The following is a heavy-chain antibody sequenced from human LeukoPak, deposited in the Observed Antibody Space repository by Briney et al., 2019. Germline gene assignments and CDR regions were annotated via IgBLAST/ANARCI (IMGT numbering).Heavy chain of an antibody. Sequence: SETLSLTCTVSDGSISSYYWSWIRQPPGKGLEWIGHIYDSGSTNYNPSLRSRVTISVDTSKNQFSLKLSSVTAADTAVYYCARAGKRPYYFDYWGQGTLVTVSS. CDR1: DGSISSYY. D-gene: IGHD1-1*01. V-gene: IGHV4-59*01. CDR3: ARAGKRPYYFDY. CDR2: IYDSGST. J-gene: IGHJ4*02.